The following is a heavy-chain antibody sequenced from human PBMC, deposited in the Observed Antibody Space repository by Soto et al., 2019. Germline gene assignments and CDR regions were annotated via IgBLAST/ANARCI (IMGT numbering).Heavy chain of an antibody. CDR1: GYTFTGYY. Sequence: EASVKVSCKASGYTFTGYYMHWVRQAPGQGLEWMGWINPNSGGTNYAQKFQGRVTMTRDTSISTAYMELSRLRSDDTAVYYCARATYSSSSGGWFDPWGQGTLVTVSS. CDR2: INPNSGGT. CDR3: ARATYSSSSGGWFDP. D-gene: IGHD6-6*01. V-gene: IGHV1-2*02. J-gene: IGHJ5*02.